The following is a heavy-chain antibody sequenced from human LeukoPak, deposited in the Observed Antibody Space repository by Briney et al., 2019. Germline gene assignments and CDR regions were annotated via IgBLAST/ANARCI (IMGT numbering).Heavy chain of an antibody. Sequence: PGGSLRLSCAASGFTFSDYYMSWIRQAPGKGLEWVSYISSSGSTIYYADSVKGRFTISRDNAKNSLYLQMNSLRAEDTAVYYCARDLYVDIVATIPDAFDIWGQGTMVTVSS. D-gene: IGHD5-12*01. CDR3: ARDLYVDIVATIPDAFDI. CDR1: GFTFSDYY. J-gene: IGHJ3*02. CDR2: ISSSGSTI. V-gene: IGHV3-11*04.